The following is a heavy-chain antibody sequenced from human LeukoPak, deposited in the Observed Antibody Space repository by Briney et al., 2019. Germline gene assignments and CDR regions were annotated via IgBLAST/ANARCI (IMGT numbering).Heavy chain of an antibody. V-gene: IGHV4-4*02. CDR3: ARAQGGYYYYYYMDV. CDR2: INHSGST. Sequence: SETLSLTCAVSGGSISSGYWWSWVRQPPGKGLEWIGEINHSGSTNYNPSLKSRVTISVDTSKNQFSLKLSSVTAADTAVYYCARAQGGYYYYYYMDVWGKGTTVTISS. D-gene: IGHD3-16*01. CDR1: GGSISSGYW. J-gene: IGHJ6*03.